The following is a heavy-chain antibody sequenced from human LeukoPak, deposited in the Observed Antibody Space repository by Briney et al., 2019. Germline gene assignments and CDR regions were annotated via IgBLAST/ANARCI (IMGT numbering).Heavy chain of an antibody. Sequence: PGGSLRLSCAASGFTFSRYGMQWVRQAPGKGLEWVAVILFDGSNKYYADSVKGRFTISRDNSKNTLYLQMNSLRAEDTAVYYCAKVGDGDYYLDYWGQGTLVTVSS. CDR3: AKVGDGDYYLDY. V-gene: IGHV3-33*06. CDR1: GFTFSRYG. D-gene: IGHD4-17*01. CDR2: ILFDGSNK. J-gene: IGHJ4*02.